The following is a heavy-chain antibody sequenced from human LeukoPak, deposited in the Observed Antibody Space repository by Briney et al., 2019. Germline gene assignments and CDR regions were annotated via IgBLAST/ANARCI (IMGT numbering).Heavy chain of an antibody. V-gene: IGHV3-21*01. CDR3: ARNGLLWFGERGYFDY. CDR1: GFTFSSYS. D-gene: IGHD3-10*01. Sequence: KPGGSLRLSCAASGFTFSSYSMNWVRQAPGKGLEWVSSISSSSSYIYYADSVKGRFTISRDNAKNSLYLQMNSLRAEDTAVYYCARNGLLWFGERGYFDYWGQGTLVTVSS. J-gene: IGHJ4*02. CDR2: ISSSSSYI.